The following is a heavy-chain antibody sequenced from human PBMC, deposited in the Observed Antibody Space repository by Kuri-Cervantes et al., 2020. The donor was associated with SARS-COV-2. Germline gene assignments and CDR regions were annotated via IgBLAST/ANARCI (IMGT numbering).Heavy chain of an antibody. J-gene: IGHJ4*02. V-gene: IGHV3-48*04. CDR2: ISSSGSTI. Sequence: GESLKISCAASGFTFSSYSMNWVRQAPGKGLEWVSYISSSGSTIYYADSVKGRFTISRDNAKNSLYLQMDSLRAEDTAVYYCAKDFWSGYYYFDYWGQGTLVTVSS. CDR1: GFTFSSYS. CDR3: AKDFWSGYYYFDY. D-gene: IGHD3-3*01.